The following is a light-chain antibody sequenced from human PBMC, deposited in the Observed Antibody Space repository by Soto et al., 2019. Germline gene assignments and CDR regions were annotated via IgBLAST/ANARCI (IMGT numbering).Light chain of an antibody. V-gene: IGKV3-20*01. CDR2: GAS. CDR3: QQYGSSP. J-gene: IGKJ1*01. CDR1: KRVSSSY. Sequence: EIVLTQSPGTLSLSPGERATLSCRASKRVSSSYLAWYQQKPGQAPRLLLYGASSRATGIPDRFSGSGSGTDFTLTISRLEPEDFAVYYCQQYGSSPLGQGTKVEIK.